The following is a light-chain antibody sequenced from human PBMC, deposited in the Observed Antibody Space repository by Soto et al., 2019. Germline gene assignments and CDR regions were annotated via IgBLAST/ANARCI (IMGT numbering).Light chain of an antibody. CDR1: SSNIGNNY. V-gene: IGLV1-51*01. J-gene: IGLJ2*01. CDR3: GTWDSSLSAHP. Sequence: QSVLTQPPSVSAAPGQKVTISCSGSSSNIGNNYVSCYQQLPGTAPKLLIYDNNKRPSGITDRFSGSKSGTSATLGITGLQTGDEADYYCGTWDSSLSAHPFGGGTKLTVL. CDR2: DNN.